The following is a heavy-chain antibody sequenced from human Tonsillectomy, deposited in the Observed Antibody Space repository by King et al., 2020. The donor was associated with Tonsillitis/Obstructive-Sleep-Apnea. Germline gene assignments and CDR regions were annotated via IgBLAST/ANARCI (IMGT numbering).Heavy chain of an antibody. CDR2: IYYNGST. CDR3: ARLLYSSSWSHGYYYMDV. D-gene: IGHD6-13*01. V-gene: IGHV4-39*01. CDR1: GGAIRSSYY. J-gene: IGHJ6*03. Sequence: QLPLQESGPGLVTPSETLSLSCTVSGGAIRSSYYWGWIRQPPGKGLEWIGNIYYNGSTSYNPSLKSRVTISVDTSKNQFSLKVSSVTASDTAVYYCARLLYSSSWSHGYYYMDVWGKGTTVTVSS.